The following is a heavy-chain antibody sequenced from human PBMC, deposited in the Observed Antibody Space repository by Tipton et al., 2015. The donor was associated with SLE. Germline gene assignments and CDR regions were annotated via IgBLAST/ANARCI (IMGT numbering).Heavy chain of an antibody. CDR2: IYYSGST. CDR1: GGSISSGGYY. D-gene: IGHD6-13*01. J-gene: IGHJ6*03. CDR3: ARGRSSSPPYYYYYMDV. Sequence: TLSLTCTVSGGSISSGGYYWSWIRQHPGKGLEWIGYIYYSGSTYYNPSLKSRITISIDTSKNRFSLKLSSVTAADTAVYYCARGRSSSPPYYYYYMDVWGKGTTVTVSS. V-gene: IGHV4-31*03.